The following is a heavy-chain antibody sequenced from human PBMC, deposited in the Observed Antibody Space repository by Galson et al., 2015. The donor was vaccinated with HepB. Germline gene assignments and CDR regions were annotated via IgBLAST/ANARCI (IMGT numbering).Heavy chain of an antibody. J-gene: IGHJ3*02. Sequence: SLRLSCAASGFIFSSYWMKWIRQTPGKGLQWVGEIKSDGSETYFMDSVKGRFTISRDNAKNSLFLQMNTLRVEDMGVYYCARGNRGAFDIWGQGTMVTVSS. D-gene: IGHD3-10*01. CDR3: ARGNRGAFDI. CDR2: IKSDGSET. V-gene: IGHV3-7*03. CDR1: GFIFSSYW.